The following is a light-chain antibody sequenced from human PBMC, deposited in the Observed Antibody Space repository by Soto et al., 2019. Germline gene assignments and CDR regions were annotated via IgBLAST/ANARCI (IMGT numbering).Light chain of an antibody. Sequence: DIQMTQSPSSLSASVGDRVTITCRASQGISNYLAWYQQKPGKVPKLQIYAAPTLQSGVPSRFSGSRSGTDFPLTISRLQPEDVATYYCQKYNKAPRTFGQGTKVEIK. V-gene: IGKV1-27*01. CDR3: QKYNKAPRT. CDR1: QGISNY. J-gene: IGKJ1*01. CDR2: AAP.